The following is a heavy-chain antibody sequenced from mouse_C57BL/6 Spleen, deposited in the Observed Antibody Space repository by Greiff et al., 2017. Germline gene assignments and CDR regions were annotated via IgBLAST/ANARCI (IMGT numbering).Heavy chain of an antibody. CDR1: GFTFSSYG. CDR2: ISSGGSYT. Sequence: EVQRVESGGDLVKPGGSLKLSCAASGFTFSSYGMSWVRQTPDKRLEWVATISSGGSYTYYPDSVKGRFTISRDNAKNTLYLQMSSLKSEDTAMYYCARRPYYYGSSYWYFDVWGTGTTVTVSS. D-gene: IGHD1-1*01. CDR3: ARRPYYYGSSYWYFDV. J-gene: IGHJ1*03. V-gene: IGHV5-6*01.